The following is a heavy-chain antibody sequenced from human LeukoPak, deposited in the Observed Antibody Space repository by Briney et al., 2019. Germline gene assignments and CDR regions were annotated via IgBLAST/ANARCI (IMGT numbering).Heavy chain of an antibody. CDR2: ISTSGSGI. J-gene: IGHJ5*02. CDR3: AKGLQQLVRGWFDP. CDR1: GFTFSTYE. D-gene: IGHD6-13*01. Sequence: TGGSLRLSCAGSGFTFSTYEMNWVRQAAGKGLEWVSYISTSGSGIYYADSVKGRFTVSRDNSKNTLYLQMNSQRAEDTAVYYCAKGLQQLVRGWFDPWGQGTLVTVSS. V-gene: IGHV3-48*03.